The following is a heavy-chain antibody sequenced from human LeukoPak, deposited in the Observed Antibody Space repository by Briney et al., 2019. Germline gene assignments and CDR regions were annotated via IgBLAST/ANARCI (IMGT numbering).Heavy chain of an antibody. J-gene: IGHJ5*02. Sequence: GASVKVSCKASGYTFTGYYMHLVRQAPGQGLEWMGWINPNSGGTNYAQKFQGRVTMTRDTSISTAYMELSRLRSDDTAVYYCARGPYIVVVPAAFDPWGQGTLVTVSS. CDR3: ARGPYIVVVPAAFDP. CDR1: GYTFTGYY. CDR2: INPNSGGT. V-gene: IGHV1-2*02. D-gene: IGHD2-2*01.